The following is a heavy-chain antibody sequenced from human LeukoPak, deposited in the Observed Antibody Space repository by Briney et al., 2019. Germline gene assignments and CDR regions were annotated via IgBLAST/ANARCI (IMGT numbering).Heavy chain of an antibody. CDR2: VRQDGSVR. Sequence: WGSLTLSCAGSGFTSPNHWITWVRQAPGKGLEWVGNVRQDGSVRNHADPVRGRFTISRDIAKHLVLLQMNSLRAEDTAIYYCGSQCTGGGCPECWGQGTLVTVSS. CDR1: GFTSPNHW. D-gene: IGHD2-8*02. CDR3: GSQCTGGGCPEC. J-gene: IGHJ4*02. V-gene: IGHV3-7*01.